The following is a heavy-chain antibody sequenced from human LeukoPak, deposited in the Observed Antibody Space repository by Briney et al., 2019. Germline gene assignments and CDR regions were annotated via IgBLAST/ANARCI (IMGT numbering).Heavy chain of an antibody. V-gene: IGHV3-23*01. CDR1: GCTFSSYA. D-gene: IGHD4-17*01. CDR3: AKTTVTAESYFYYYMDV. CDR2: VSGSGGTT. J-gene: IGHJ6*03. Sequence: GGSLRLSCAASGCTFSSYAMTWVRQAPGKGLEWVSAVSGSGGTTYYADSVKGRFTISRDNSENTLYLQMNSLGAEDTAVYFCAKTTVTAESYFYYYMDVWGKGTTVTVSS.